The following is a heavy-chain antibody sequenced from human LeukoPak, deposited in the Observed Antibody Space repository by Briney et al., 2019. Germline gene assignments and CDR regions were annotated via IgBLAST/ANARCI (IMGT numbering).Heavy chain of an antibody. Sequence: GRSLRLSCAASGFTFDTYGMHWVRQAPGTGLEWVAVISYDGNNENYVDSVKGRFTISRDNSKNTLYLQMNSLRAEDTAVYYCATRSIYYYYFDYWGQGTLVTVSS. D-gene: IGHD3-22*01. CDR2: ISYDGNNE. CDR1: GFTFDTYG. CDR3: ATRSIYYYYFDY. V-gene: IGHV3-30*03. J-gene: IGHJ4*02.